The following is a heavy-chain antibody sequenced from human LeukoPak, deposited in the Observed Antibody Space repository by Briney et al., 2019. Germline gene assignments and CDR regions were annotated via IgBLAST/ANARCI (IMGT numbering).Heavy chain of an antibody. CDR2: ISGSGDGT. CDR3: APIGSGWEPQY. V-gene: IGHV3-23*01. D-gene: IGHD1-26*01. CDR1: GFTFSSYA. J-gene: IGHJ4*02. Sequence: GGSLRLSCAASGFTFSSYAMSWVRQAPGKGLEWVSAISGSGDGTYYADSVKGRFTISRDNSKNTLYLQMNSLRVEDTAVYYCAPIGSGWEPQYWGQGTLVTVSS.